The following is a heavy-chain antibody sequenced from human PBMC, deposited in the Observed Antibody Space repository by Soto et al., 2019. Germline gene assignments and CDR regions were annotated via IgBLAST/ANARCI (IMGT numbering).Heavy chain of an antibody. J-gene: IGHJ4*02. CDR2: ISWDSSTI. Sequence: EVQLVESGGGLVQPGRSLRLYCAASGFTFDNCGMHWVRQAPGKGLEWVAGISWDSSTIGYADSVKGRFIISRDDAKNSLYLKMDSLRGEDTALYYCVQGRDPTMATPLDHWGQGTQVIVSS. V-gene: IGHV3-9*01. CDR1: GFTFDNCG. CDR3: VQGRDPTMATPLDH. D-gene: IGHD2-15*01.